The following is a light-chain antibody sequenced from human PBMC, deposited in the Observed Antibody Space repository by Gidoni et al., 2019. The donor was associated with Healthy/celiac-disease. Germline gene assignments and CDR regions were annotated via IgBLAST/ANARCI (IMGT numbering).Light chain of an antibody. Sequence: QSVLTPPPSASGTPGQRVTISSSGSSSNIGRTTVNWYQQLPGTAPKLLIYSNNQRPSGVPDRFSGSKSGTSASLAISGLQSEDEADYYCAAWDDSLNGHAVFGGGTKLTVL. CDR2: SNN. CDR3: AAWDDSLNGHAV. CDR1: SSNIGRTT. J-gene: IGLJ2*01. V-gene: IGLV1-44*01.